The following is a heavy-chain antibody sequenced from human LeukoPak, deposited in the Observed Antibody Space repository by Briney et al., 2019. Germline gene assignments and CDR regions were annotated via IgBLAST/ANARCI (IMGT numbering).Heavy chain of an antibody. CDR1: GFTFSSYS. CDR2: ISSSSSYI. J-gene: IGHJ3*02. D-gene: IGHD4-17*01. CDR3: AKDIESYGDYSSGVGAFDI. V-gene: IGHV3-21*04. Sequence: GGSLRLSCAASGFTFSSYSMNWVRQAPGKGLEWVSSISSSSSYIYYADSVKGRLTISRDNSKNTLYLQMNSLRAEDTAVYYCAKDIESYGDYSSGVGAFDIWGQGTMVTVSS.